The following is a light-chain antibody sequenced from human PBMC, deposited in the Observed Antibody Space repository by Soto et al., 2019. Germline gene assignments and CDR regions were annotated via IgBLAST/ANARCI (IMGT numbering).Light chain of an antibody. Sequence: DIQMTQSPSSLSASVGDRVTITCRASQGIGNYLAWFQQKPGKAPNSLIYGASSLQSGGPSKFSGSGSGKDFTLTISSLQPEDFATYYCQQYNSYPLTFGGGTKVEIK. V-gene: IGKV1-16*02. J-gene: IGKJ4*01. CDR3: QQYNSYPLT. CDR1: QGIGNY. CDR2: GAS.